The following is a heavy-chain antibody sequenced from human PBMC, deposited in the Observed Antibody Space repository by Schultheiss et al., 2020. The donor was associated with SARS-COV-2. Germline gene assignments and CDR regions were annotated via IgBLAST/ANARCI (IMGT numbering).Heavy chain of an antibody. CDR2: IWYDGSNK. J-gene: IGHJ4*02. D-gene: IGHD2-2*01. V-gene: IGHV3-33*08. Sequence: SCAASGFTFSDYGMHWVRQAPGEGLEWVGIIWYDGSNKYYADSVKGRFTIARDNSKNTLYLQMNSLRAEDKAVYYCARYSSTSQAVDYWGQGTLVTVAS. CDR3: ARYSSTSQAVDY. CDR1: GFTFSDYG.